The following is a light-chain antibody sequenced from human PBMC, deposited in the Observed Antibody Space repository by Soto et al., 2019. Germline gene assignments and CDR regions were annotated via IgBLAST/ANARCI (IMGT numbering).Light chain of an antibody. CDR1: TGAVTSGHY. CDR2: DTT. CDR3: FLSYSSGRPV. V-gene: IGLV7-46*01. J-gene: IGLJ2*01. Sequence: QAVVTQEPSLPVSPGGTVTLTCGSSTGAVTSGHYPSWFQQKPGQAPRTLIYDTTSKQCWTPARFSGSLLGGKAALTLSGAQLDDEADYYCFLSYSSGRPVFGGGTKLTVL.